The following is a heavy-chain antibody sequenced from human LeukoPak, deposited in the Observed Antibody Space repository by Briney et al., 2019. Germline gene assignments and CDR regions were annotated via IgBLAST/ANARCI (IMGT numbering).Heavy chain of an antibody. J-gene: IGHJ4*02. CDR1: GFTVSSNY. CDR2: IYSGGST. CDR3: ASRGDYYDSSGYLDY. V-gene: IGHV3-66*01. D-gene: IGHD3-22*01. Sequence: GGSLRLSCAASGFTVSSNYMSWVRQAPGRGLEWVSVIYSGGSTYYADSVKGRFTISRDNSKNTLYLQMNSLRAEDTAVYYCASRGDYYDSSGYLDYWGQGTLVTVSS.